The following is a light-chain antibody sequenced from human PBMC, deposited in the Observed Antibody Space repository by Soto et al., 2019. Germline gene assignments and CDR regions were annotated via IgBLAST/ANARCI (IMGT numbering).Light chain of an antibody. V-gene: IGKV3-15*01. CDR1: QSISSN. Sequence: EIVMTQSPGMLSVSPGERATLSCRVSQSISSNLAWYQQKPGQAPRLLIYDTSTRATSIPARFSGSGSGTEFTLTISSLQPEDFATYYCQQSYSTLALTFGGGTKVDIK. J-gene: IGKJ4*01. CDR2: DTS. CDR3: QQSYSTLALT.